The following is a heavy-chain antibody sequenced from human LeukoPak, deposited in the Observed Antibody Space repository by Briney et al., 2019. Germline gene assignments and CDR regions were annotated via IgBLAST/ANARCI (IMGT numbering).Heavy chain of an antibody. V-gene: IGHV4-34*01. Sequence: SETLSLTCAVYGGSFSGYYWSWIRQPPGKGLEWIGEINHSGSTNYNPSLKSRVTISVDTSKNQFSLKLSSVTAADTAVYYCARGMQLAGPPMGYWGQGTLVTVSS. CDR2: INHSGST. J-gene: IGHJ4*02. CDR3: ARGMQLAGPPMGY. D-gene: IGHD6-6*01. CDR1: GGSFSGYY.